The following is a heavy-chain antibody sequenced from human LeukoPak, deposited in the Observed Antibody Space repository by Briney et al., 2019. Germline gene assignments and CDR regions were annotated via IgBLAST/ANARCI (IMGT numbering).Heavy chain of an antibody. D-gene: IGHD1-26*01. J-gene: IGHJ4*03. Sequence: ASVKVSCKASGYTFTSYGISWVRQAPGQGLEWMGWISAYNGNTNYAQKLQGRVTMTTDTSTSTAYMELRSLRSDDTAVYYCARDLGIVGATPGGNFDYWGQGTMVTVSS. CDR3: ARDLGIVGATPGGNFDY. CDR1: GYTFTSYG. V-gene: IGHV1-18*01. CDR2: ISAYNGNT.